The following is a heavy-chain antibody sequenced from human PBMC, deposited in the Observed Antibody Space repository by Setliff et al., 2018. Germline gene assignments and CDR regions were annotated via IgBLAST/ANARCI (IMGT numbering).Heavy chain of an antibody. CDR2: IYSGGST. Sequence: QPGGSLRLSCAASGFTVSSNYMSWVRQAPGKGLEWVSVIYSGGSTYYADSVKGRFTISRDNSKNTLYLQMNSLRAEDTAVYYCASYGSWYERAYYYGMDVWGQGTTVTVSS. V-gene: IGHV3-53*01. CDR1: GFTVSSNY. D-gene: IGHD6-13*01. CDR3: ASYGSWYERAYYYGMDV. J-gene: IGHJ6*02.